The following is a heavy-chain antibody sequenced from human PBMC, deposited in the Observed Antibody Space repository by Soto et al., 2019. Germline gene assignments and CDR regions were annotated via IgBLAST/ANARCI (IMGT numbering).Heavy chain of an antibody. J-gene: IGHJ6*02. CDR2: IYYSGST. Sequence: QVQLQESGPGLVKPSETLSLTCTVSGGSISSSYWSWIRQPPGKGLEWIGYIYYSGSTNYNPSLKSRVTISVDTSKNQFSLKLSSVIAADTAVYYCARAVDYYYYNGMDVWGQGTTVTVSS. CDR1: GGSISSSY. D-gene: IGHD2-15*01. V-gene: IGHV4-59*01. CDR3: ARAVDYYYYNGMDV.